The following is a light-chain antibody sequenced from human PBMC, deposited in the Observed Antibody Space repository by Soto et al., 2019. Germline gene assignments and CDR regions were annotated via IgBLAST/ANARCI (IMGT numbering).Light chain of an antibody. V-gene: IGKV1-27*01. CDR1: LGIGKF. J-gene: IGKJ1*01. CDR3: QKYNSFPLT. CDR2: GAS. Sequence: NQMTQSPSSLSASVGDSVTITCRASLGIGKFLAWYQQRPGKVPKLLIYGASTLQSGVPSRFCGRGSVRDFTLTISSLQPEDVATYYCQKYNSFPLTFGQGTKVELK.